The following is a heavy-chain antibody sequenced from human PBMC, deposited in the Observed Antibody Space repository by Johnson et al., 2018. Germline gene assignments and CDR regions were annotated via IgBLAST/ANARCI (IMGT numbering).Heavy chain of an antibody. J-gene: IGHJ4*02. CDR3: ARVSADFISTSCYVFDY. CDR1: GFTFDDFA. CDR2: ISWDGGNA. V-gene: IGHV3-43D*03. Sequence: VQLVESGGVVVQPGGSLRLSCAASGFTFDDFAMHWVRQVPEKGLEWVSLISWDGGNAFYADSVKGRFTISRDNSKNSLYLQMASLRHEDPALYYCARVSADFISTSCYVFDYWGQGTLVTVSS. D-gene: IGHD2-2*01.